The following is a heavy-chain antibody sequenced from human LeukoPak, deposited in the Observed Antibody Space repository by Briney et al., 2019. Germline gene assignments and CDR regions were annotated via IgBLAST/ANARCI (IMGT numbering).Heavy chain of an antibody. J-gene: IGHJ4*02. CDR2: TYYRSKWYN. CDR3: ARALPYGSGPLFDY. CDR1: GDRVSSNSAA. V-gene: IGHV6-1*01. D-gene: IGHD3-10*01. Sequence: SQTLSLTCAISGDRVSSNSAAWNWIRQSPSRGLEGLGRTYYRSKWYNDYAVSVKSRITINPDTSKHQFSLQLNSVTPEDTAVYYCARALPYGSGPLFDYWGQGTLVTVSS.